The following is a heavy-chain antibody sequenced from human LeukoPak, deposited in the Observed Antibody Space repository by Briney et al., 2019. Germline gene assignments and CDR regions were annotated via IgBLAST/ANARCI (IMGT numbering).Heavy chain of an antibody. Sequence: ASVKVSCKASGYTFTSYDINWVRQATGQGLEWMGWMNPNSGNTGYAQKFQGRVTMTRNTSISTAYMELSSLRSEDTAVYYCARVNESSSSHYYYYYYMDVWGKGTTVTVSS. CDR2: MNPNSGNT. CDR1: GYTFTSYD. CDR3: ARVNESSSSHYYYYYYMDV. D-gene: IGHD6-13*01. V-gene: IGHV1-8*01. J-gene: IGHJ6*03.